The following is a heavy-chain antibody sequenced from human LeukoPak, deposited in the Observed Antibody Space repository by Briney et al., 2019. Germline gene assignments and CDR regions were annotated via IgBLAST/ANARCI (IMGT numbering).Heavy chain of an antibody. J-gene: IGHJ4*02. CDR3: AKDLLSGSGSFSWGVLDY. V-gene: IGHV3-23*01. CDR1: GFTFSSHA. CDR2: ISGSAGST. D-gene: IGHD3-10*01. Sequence: SGGSLRLSCAASGFTFSSHAMRWVRQAPGKRLERVSGISGSAGSTVYADSVKGRLTISRDNSKNTLNLQMNSLRAEDTAVYYCAKDLLSGSGSFSWGVLDYWGQGTLVTVSA.